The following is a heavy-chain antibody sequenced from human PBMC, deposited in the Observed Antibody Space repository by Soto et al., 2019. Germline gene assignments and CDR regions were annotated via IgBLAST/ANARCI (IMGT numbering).Heavy chain of an antibody. CDR1: GGSISSSSYY. CDR3: PRHRAQLPRGGWFDP. Sequence: PSETLSLTCTVSGGSISSSSYYWGWIRQPPGKGLEWIGSIYYSGSTYYNPSLKSRVTISVDTSKNQFSLKLSSVTAADTAVYYCPRHRAQLPRGGWFDPWGQGTLVTVSS. D-gene: IGHD6-6*01. V-gene: IGHV4-39*01. CDR2: IYYSGST. J-gene: IGHJ5*02.